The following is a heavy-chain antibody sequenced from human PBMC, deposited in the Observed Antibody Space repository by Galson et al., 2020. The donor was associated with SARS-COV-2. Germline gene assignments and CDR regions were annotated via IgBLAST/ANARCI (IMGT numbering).Heavy chain of an antibody. CDR3: ARDSQKGFDY. J-gene: IGHJ4*02. CDR1: GFTFSRYW. Sequence: GGSLRLSCAASGFTFSRYWMSWVRQAPGKGLEWVANIKQDGSEKYYVDSVKGRFTISRDNAKNSLYLQMNSLRAEDTSVYYCARDSQKGFDYWGQGTLVTVSS. CDR2: IKQDGSEK. V-gene: IGHV3-7*01.